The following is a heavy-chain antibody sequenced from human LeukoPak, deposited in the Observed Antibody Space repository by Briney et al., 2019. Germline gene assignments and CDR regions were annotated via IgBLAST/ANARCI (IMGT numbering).Heavy chain of an antibody. CDR3: ARSPVYYDILTGYSNWFDP. D-gene: IGHD3-9*01. V-gene: IGHV4-61*05. Sequence: SETLSLTCTVSGGSIASSSYYWGWIRQPPEKGLEWIGYIYYSGSTNYNPSLKSRVTISVDTSKNQFSLKLSSVTAADTAVYYCARSPVYYDILTGYSNWFDPWGQGTLVTVSS. CDR2: IYYSGST. CDR1: GGSIASSSYY. J-gene: IGHJ5*02.